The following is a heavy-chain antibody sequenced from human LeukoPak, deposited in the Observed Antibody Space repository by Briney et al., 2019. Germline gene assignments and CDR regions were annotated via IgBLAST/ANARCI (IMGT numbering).Heavy chain of an antibody. CDR3: ARRKHSNYPPDY. D-gene: IGHD4-11*01. CDR2: IFSDDSDT. V-gene: IGHV5-51*01. CDR1: GYTFTNYW. Sequence: GESLKISCKGSGYTFTNYWIGWVRQMPGKGLEWMGIIFSDDSDTRYSPSFQGQVAISVDKSISTTYLQWSSLKASDTAMYYCARRKHSNYPPDYWGQGTLVSVSS. J-gene: IGHJ4*02.